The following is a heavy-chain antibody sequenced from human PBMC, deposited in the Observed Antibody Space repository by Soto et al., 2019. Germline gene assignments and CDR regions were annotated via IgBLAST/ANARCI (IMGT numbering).Heavy chain of an antibody. CDR2: IYYSGST. J-gene: IGHJ4*02. CDR1: GGSISSYY. V-gene: IGHV4-59*12. CDR3: ARDNTQQLGPFDY. Sequence: SETLSLTCTVSGGSISSYYWSWIRQPPGKGLEWIGYIYYSGSTNYNPSLKSRVTISVDTSKNQFSLKLSSVTAADTAVYYCARDNTQQLGPFDYWGQGTLVTVSS. D-gene: IGHD6-13*01.